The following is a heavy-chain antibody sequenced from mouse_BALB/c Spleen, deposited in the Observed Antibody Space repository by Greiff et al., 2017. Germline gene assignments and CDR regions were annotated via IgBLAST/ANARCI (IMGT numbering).Heavy chain of an antibody. CDR2: ISSGGST. V-gene: IGHV5-6-5*01. J-gene: IGHJ4*01. CDR3: ARRNYGYEDYAMDY. CDR1: GFTFSSYA. Sequence: EVQGVESGGGLVKPGGSLTLSCAASGFTFSSYAMSWVRQTPEKRLEWVASISSGGSTYYPDSVKGRFTISRDNARNILYLQMSSLRSEDTAMYYCARRNYGYEDYAMDYWGQGTSVTVSS. D-gene: IGHD1-2*01.